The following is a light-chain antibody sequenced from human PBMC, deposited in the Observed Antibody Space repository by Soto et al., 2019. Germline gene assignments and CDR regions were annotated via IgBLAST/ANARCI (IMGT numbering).Light chain of an antibody. CDR1: QSIRSN. J-gene: IGKJ1*01. CDR2: GAS. CDR3: QQYHIWPPWT. Sequence: EIVMTQYPDTLSLSPGEGATLSCRVSQSIRSNLAWYQQRPGQAPRLLMYGASTRADGIPARFTGSGSGTEFTLTISSLQSEDFAVYYCQQYHIWPPWTSGQGTNVDIK. V-gene: IGKV3-15*01.